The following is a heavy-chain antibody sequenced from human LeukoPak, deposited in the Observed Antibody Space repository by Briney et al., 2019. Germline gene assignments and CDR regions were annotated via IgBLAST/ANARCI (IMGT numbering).Heavy chain of an antibody. J-gene: IGHJ4*02. CDR1: GRSFSGYY. CDR3: ARGRGIVGATTSPPFDY. V-gene: IGHV4-34*01. Sequence: SETLSLTCAVYGRSFSGYYWSWIRQPPGKGLEWIGEINHSGSTNYNPSLKSRVTISVDTSKNQFSLKLSSVTAADTAVYYCARGRGIVGATTSPPFDYWGQGTLVTVSS. D-gene: IGHD1-26*01. CDR2: INHSGST.